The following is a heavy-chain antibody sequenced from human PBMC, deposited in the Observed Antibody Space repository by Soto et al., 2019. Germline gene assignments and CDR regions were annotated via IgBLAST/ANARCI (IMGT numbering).Heavy chain of an antibody. CDR1: GFTVTSSA. D-gene: IGHD3-10*01. CDR3: AAPAGRFGEQVYYYYGMDV. CDR2: IVVGSGNT. V-gene: IGHV1-58*01. J-gene: IGHJ6*02. Sequence: SVKVSCKASGFTVTSSAVQWVRQARGQRLEWIGWIVVGSGNTNYAQKFQERVTITRDMSTSTAYMELSSLRSEDTAVYYCAAPAGRFGEQVYYYYGMDVWGQVTTVTVSS.